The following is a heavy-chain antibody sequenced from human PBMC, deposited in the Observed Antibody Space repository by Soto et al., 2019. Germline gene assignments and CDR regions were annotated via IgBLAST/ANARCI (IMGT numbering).Heavy chain of an antibody. CDR3: ARDQGRFLEWLFPSFGMDG. V-gene: IGHV3-33*01. CDR1: GFTFSSYG. Sequence: GGSLRLSCAASGFTFSSYGMHWVRQAPGKGLEWVAVIWYDGSNKYYADSVKGRFTISRDNSKNTLYLQMNSLRAEDTAVYYCARDQGRFLEWLFPSFGMDGWGQGTTVTVSS. D-gene: IGHD3-3*01. CDR2: IWYDGSNK. J-gene: IGHJ6*02.